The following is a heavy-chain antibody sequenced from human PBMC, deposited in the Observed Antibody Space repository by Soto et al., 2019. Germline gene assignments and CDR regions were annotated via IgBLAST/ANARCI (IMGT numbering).Heavy chain of an antibody. CDR1: GYTFTSYD. CDR3: ARAPTIFGVVIRSYYFDY. D-gene: IGHD3-3*01. V-gene: IGHV1-8*01. Sequence: QVQLVQSGAEVKKPGASVKVSCKASGYTFTSYDINWVRQATGQGLEWMGWMNPNSGNTGYAQKFQGRVTMTRNTSISTAYMELSSLRSEDTAVYYCARAPTIFGVVIRSYYFDYWGQGTLVTVSS. CDR2: MNPNSGNT. J-gene: IGHJ4*02.